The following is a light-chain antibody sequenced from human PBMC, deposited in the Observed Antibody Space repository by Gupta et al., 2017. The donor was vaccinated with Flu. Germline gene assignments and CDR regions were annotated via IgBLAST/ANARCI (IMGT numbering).Light chain of an antibody. Sequence: QSVLTQPPSVSAAPGQKVTLSCSGSSSNIGNKYVSWYQQLPGTAPKRRMYDKNKRPSGIPDRLSGAKAGTSATLGINGLQTGDEADEYCGTWDSNMSAVVFGGGTKLTVL. CDR2: DKN. V-gene: IGLV1-51*01. CDR3: GTWDSNMSAVV. J-gene: IGLJ3*02. CDR1: SSNIGNKY.